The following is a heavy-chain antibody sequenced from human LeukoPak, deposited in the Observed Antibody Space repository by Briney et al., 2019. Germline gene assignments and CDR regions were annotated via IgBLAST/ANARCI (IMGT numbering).Heavy chain of an antibody. CDR2: ISSSSSYI. CDR1: GFTFSASD. D-gene: IGHD1-7*01. Sequence: GGSLRLSCAASGFTFSASDRNWVRQTPGKGLEWVSCISSSSSYIYYADSVKGRFTISRDNAKNSLYLQMNSLRVEDTAVYYCARAHNWKYGTFDYWGQGTLVTVSS. V-gene: IGHV3-21*01. J-gene: IGHJ4*02. CDR3: ARAHNWKYGTFDY.